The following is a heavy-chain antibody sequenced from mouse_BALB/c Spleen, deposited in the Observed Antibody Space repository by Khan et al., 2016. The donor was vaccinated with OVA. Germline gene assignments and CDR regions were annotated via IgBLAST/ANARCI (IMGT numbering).Heavy chain of an antibody. CDR1: GYTFTSYT. CDR2: INPSNGYT. CDR3: IRDGAYHRNDGWFAY. Sequence: VQLQQSGAELARPGASVKMSCKASGYTFTSYTIHWIKKRPGQGLDWIGYINPSNGYTNYNQKFKDKATLTTDKSSTTAYMQLSSLTYDDSAVCNWIRDGAYHRNDGWFAYWGRGTLVTVSS. J-gene: IGHJ3*01. D-gene: IGHD2-14*01. V-gene: IGHV1-4*01.